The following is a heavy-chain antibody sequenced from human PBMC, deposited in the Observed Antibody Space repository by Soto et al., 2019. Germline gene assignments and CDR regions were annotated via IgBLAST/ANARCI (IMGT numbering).Heavy chain of an antibody. CDR3: AHSRGGGNYDFFYGMDV. Sequence: QITLKESGPTLVNPTQTLTLTCTFSGFSLSTSGVGVGWIRQPPGKALEWLALIYWKDDKRYSPSLKSRLTITKDTSKNQVVLTMTNMDPVDTATYYCAHSRGGGNYDFFYGMDVWGQGTTVTVSS. J-gene: IGHJ6*02. CDR1: GFSLSTSGVG. V-gene: IGHV2-5*01. D-gene: IGHD3-10*01. CDR2: IYWKDDK.